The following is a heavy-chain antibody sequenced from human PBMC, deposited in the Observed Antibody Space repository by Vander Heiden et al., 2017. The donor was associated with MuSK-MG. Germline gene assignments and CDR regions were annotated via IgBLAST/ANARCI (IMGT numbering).Heavy chain of an antibody. J-gene: IGHJ6*03. CDR1: GGSFSGDY. CDR2: INHSGST. D-gene: IGHD3-16*01. V-gene: IGHV4-34*01. Sequence: QVQLQPWGAGLLTPSATLSLTCAVYGGSFSGDYWRWIRQPPGKGLEWIGEINHSGSTNYNPSLKSRVTISVDTSKNQFSLKLSSVTAADTAVYYCARGVVGGTRGYYYMDVWGKGTTVTVSS. CDR3: ARGVVGGTRGYYYMDV.